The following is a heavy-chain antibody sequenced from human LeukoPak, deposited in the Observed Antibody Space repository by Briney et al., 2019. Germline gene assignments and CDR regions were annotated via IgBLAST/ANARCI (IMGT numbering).Heavy chain of an antibody. Sequence: GGSLRLSCAASGFTFSSYAMSWVRQAPGKGLEWVAVIWYDGSNKYYADSVKGRFTISRDNSKNTLYLQMNSLRAEDTAVYYCARVGGSGSYGRVIRYWGQGTLVTVSS. J-gene: IGHJ4*02. D-gene: IGHD3-10*01. CDR1: GFTFSSYA. V-gene: IGHV3-33*08. CDR3: ARVGGSGSYGRVIRY. CDR2: IWYDGSNK.